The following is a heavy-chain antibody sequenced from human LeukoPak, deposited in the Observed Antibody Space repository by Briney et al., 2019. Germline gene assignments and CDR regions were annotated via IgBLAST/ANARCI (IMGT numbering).Heavy chain of an antibody. Sequence: GGSLRLSCAASGFTFSSYSMDWVRQAPGKGLEWVSSISSSSSYIYYADSVKGRFTISRDNAKNSLYPQMNSLRAEDTAVYYCAAPERGYYYYMDVWGKGTTVTVSS. CDR3: AAPERGYYYYMDV. J-gene: IGHJ6*03. V-gene: IGHV3-21*01. CDR2: ISSSSSYI. CDR1: GFTFSSYS.